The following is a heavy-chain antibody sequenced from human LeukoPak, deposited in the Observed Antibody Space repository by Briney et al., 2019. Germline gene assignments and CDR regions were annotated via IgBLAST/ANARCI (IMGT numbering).Heavy chain of an antibody. CDR2: ISYDGSNK. V-gene: IGHV3-30*18. CDR3: AKDGEAGIAVAGTDFDY. Sequence: PGGSLRLSCAASGFTFSSYGMHWVRQAPGKGLEWVAVISYDGSNKYYADSVKGRFTISRDNSKNTLYLQMNSLRAEDTAVYYCAKDGEAGIAVAGTDFDYWGQGTLVTVSS. D-gene: IGHD6-19*01. CDR1: GFTFSSYG. J-gene: IGHJ4*02.